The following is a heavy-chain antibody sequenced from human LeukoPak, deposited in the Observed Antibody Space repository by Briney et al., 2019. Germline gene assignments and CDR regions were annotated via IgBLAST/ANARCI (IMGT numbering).Heavy chain of an antibody. D-gene: IGHD5-24*01. CDR2: ILGGGDTT. V-gene: IGHV3-23*01. CDR1: GFTFSNYA. CDR3: ARSRDGYNILDY. Sequence: GGSLRLSCAASGFTFSNYAMTWVRQAPGKGLEWVSAILGGGDTTHYADSVKGRFTISRDNSKNTLNLHMNSLRAEDTAIYYCARSRDGYNILDYWGQGTLVTVSS. J-gene: IGHJ4*02.